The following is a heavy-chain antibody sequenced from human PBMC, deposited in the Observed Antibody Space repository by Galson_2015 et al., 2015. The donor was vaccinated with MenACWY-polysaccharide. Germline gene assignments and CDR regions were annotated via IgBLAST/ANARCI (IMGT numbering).Heavy chain of an antibody. CDR2: IRQDGNEK. D-gene: IGHD2-2*01. V-gene: IGHV3-7*01. CDR3: ARVSMPTYFDY. J-gene: IGHJ4*02. Sequence: SLRLSCAASGFTFSSYWMGWVRQPPGKRLEWVANIRQDGNEKYYLDSVKGRFTISRDNAKSSLYLQMNSLRAEDTAVYYCARVSMPTYFDYWGQGTLVTVSS. CDR1: GFTFSSYW.